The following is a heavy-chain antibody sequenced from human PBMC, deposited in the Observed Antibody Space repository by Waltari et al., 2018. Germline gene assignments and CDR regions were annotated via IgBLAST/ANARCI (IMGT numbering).Heavy chain of an antibody. D-gene: IGHD6-19*01. Sequence: EVQLVESGGGLIQPGGSLRLSCAASGFTVSSNYMSWVRQAPGKGRGWVSVSKSGGRTNDAGGGKDRFTMTRNSSKKTLYLQMRGLRAEDTAVYDCASGTVAGIWGAFDIWGQGTRVTVSS. CDR1: GFTVSSNY. V-gene: IGHV3-53*01. J-gene: IGHJ3*02. CDR2: SKSGGRT. CDR3: ASGTVAGIWGAFDI.